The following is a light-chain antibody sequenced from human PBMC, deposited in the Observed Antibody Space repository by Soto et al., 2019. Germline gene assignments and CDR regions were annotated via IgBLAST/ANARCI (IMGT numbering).Light chain of an antibody. Sequence: EIVMTQSPATLSVSPGERATLSCRASQSVSSNLAWYQQKPGQAPRLLIYGASTRATGIPARFSGSGSGTEFTLTISSPQSEDFAVYYCQQYNNWPPAYTFGQGTKLEIK. CDR1: QSVSSN. CDR3: QQYNNWPPAYT. V-gene: IGKV3-15*01. J-gene: IGKJ2*01. CDR2: GAS.